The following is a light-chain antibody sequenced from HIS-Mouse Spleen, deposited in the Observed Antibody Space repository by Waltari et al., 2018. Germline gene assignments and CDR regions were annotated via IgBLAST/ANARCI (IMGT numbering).Light chain of an antibody. J-gene: IGKJ2*01. V-gene: IGKV4-1*01. CDR1: QSVLYSSNNKNY. CDR2: WAS. CDR3: KEYNSTPYT. Sequence: DIVMTQSPDSLAVSLGDRATINCKSSQSVLYSSNNKNYLAWDQQKPGRPPELLIYWASTREYGVPDRFSGSGYGPALALPLSSLQADDGAVYYCKEYNSTPYTFGQGAKLEIK.